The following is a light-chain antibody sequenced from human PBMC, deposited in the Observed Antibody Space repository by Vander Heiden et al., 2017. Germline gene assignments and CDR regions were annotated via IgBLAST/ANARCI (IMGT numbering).Light chain of an antibody. CDR2: KDS. V-gene: IGLV3-25*03. CDR3: QSADSSGTYRV. J-gene: IGLJ2*01. Sequence: SYELTQPPSVSVSPGQTARITCSGDALPKQYAYWYQQTPGQAPVLVIYKDSERPSGIPERFSGSSSGTTVTFTISGVQAEDEADYYCQSADSSGTYRVFGGGTKMTVL. CDR1: ALPKQY.